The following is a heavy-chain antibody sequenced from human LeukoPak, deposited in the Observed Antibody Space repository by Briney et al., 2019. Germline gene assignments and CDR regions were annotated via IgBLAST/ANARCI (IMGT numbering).Heavy chain of an antibody. CDR1: GFTVSSNY. D-gene: IGHD1-1*01. J-gene: IGHJ4*02. CDR2: IYSGGST. V-gene: IGHV3-53*01. Sequence: GGSLRLSCAASGFTVSSNYMSWVRQAPGKGLEWVSVIYSGGSTYYADSVKGRFTISRDNSKNTLYLQMNSLRAEDTAVYYCARDDGDWNDADGYFDYWGQGTLVTVSS. CDR3: ARDDGDWNDADGYFDY.